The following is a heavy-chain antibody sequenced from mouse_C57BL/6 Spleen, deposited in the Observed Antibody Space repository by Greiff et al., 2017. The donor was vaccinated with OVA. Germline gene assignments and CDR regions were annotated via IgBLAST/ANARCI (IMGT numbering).Heavy chain of an antibody. J-gene: IGHJ3*01. V-gene: IGHV1-82*01. CDR2: IYPGDGDT. D-gene: IGHD1-1*01. CDR3: ARYYNAGFAY. Sequence: VQLQQSGPELVKPGASVKISCKASGYAFSSSWMNWVKQRPGKGLEWIGRIYPGDGDTNYNGKFKGKATLTADKSSSTAYMQLSSLTSEDSAVYFCARYYNAGFAYWGQGTLVTVSA. CDR1: GYAFSSSW.